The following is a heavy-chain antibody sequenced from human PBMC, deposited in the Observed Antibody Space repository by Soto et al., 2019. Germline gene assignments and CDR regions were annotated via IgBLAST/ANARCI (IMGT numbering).Heavy chain of an antibody. Sequence: QITLKESGPTLVKPTQTLTLTCTFSGFSLSTSGVGVGWIRQPPGKALEWLALIYWYDDKRYSPSLKSRLTITKDTSKQQVVLTMTNMDPVATATYYCAHVYGGYDNFDYWGQGTLVTVSS. CDR2: IYWYDDK. D-gene: IGHD5-12*01. CDR1: GFSLSTSGVG. V-gene: IGHV2-5*01. CDR3: AHVYGGYDNFDY. J-gene: IGHJ4*02.